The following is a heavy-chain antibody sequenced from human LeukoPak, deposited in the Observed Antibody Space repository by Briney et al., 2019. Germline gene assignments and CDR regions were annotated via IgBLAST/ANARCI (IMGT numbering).Heavy chain of an antibody. Sequence: ASVKASCKASGFTFTSSAMQWVRQARGQRLEWIGWIVVGSGNTNYAQKFQERVTITRDMSTSTAYMELSSLRSEDTAVYYCAASGVTMIPPDYWGQGTLVTVSS. V-gene: IGHV1-58*02. CDR1: GFTFTSSA. D-gene: IGHD3-22*01. CDR2: IVVGSGNT. J-gene: IGHJ4*02. CDR3: AASGVTMIPPDY.